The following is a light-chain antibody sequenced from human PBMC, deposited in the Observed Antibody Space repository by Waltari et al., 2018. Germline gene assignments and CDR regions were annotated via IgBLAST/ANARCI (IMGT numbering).Light chain of an antibody. J-gene: IGLJ2*01. CDR2: DVS. V-gene: IGLV2-14*03. CDR3: SSRTSGSTRVV. Sequence: QSALTQPASVSGSPGQSLTISCTGSSSDVGDYNFVSWYQQHPGKVPKLMIYDVSNRPSGVSKRFSGAKSGNTASLTISGVQAEDEADYYCSSRTSGSTRVVFGGGTKLTVL. CDR1: SSDVGDYNF.